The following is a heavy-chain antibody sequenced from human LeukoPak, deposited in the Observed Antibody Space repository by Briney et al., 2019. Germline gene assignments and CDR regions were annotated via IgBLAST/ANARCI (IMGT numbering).Heavy chain of an antibody. CDR2: IKQDGSEK. V-gene: IGHV3-7*01. J-gene: IGHJ5*02. CDR1: GFTFSSYW. Sequence: GGSLRLSCAASGFTFSSYWMSWVRQAPGKGLEWVANIKQDGSEKYYVVSVKGRFTISRDNAKNSLYLQMNSLRAEDTAVYYCSRDKGSSTYYDFWSGYCWFDPWGQGTLVTVSS. D-gene: IGHD3-3*01. CDR3: SRDKGSSTYYDFWSGYCWFDP.